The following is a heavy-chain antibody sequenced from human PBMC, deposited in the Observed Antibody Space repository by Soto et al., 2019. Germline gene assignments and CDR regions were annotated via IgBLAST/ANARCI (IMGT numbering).Heavy chain of an antibody. CDR3: PKRWRLTFGGGTYYYYMDD. J-gene: IGHJ6*03. V-gene: IGHV6-1*01. CDR1: GDSVSSNSAA. D-gene: IGHD3-16*01. CDR2: TYYRSKWYN. Sequence: SQTLSLTCAISGDSVSSNSAAWNWIRQSPSRGLEWLGRTYYRSKWYNDYAVSVKSRITINPDTSKNQFSLQLNSVTPEDTAVYYCPKRWRLTFGGGTYYYYMDDWGKWTAGTVSS.